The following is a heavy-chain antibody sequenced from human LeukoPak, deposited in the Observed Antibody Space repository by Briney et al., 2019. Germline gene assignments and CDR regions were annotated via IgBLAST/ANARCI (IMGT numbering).Heavy chain of an antibody. CDR1: GDPVTDYY. CDR3: AGLDCVRDGCYNH. D-gene: IGHD5-24*01. J-gene: IGHJ4*02. V-gene: IGHV4-59*08. Sequence: PSETLSLTCSVSGDPVTDYYWNWIRQPPGKGLEWIGYVSHDGTTNYTPSLRSRVIMAVDTAKNHISLRLTSVTAADTAVYYCAGLDCVRDGCYNHWGQGALVTVSS. CDR2: VSHDGTT.